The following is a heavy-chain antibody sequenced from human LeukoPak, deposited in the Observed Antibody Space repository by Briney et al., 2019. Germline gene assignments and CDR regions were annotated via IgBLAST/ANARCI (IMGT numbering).Heavy chain of an antibody. D-gene: IGHD5-24*01. CDR3: ARQMATINH. Sequence: GASLRLSCAASGFTFSSYAMSWVRQAPGKGLEWVSAISGNGDSTYYADSVKGRFTISRDNSKNTLYLQMNSLRAEDTALYYCARQMATINHWGQGTLVTVSS. J-gene: IGHJ5*02. CDR1: GFTFSSYA. CDR2: ISGNGDST. V-gene: IGHV3-23*01.